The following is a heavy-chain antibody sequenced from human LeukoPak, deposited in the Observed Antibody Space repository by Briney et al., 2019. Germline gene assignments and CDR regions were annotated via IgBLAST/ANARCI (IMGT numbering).Heavy chain of an antibody. CDR2: INHSGST. Sequence: SETLSLTCAVYGESFSGYYWSWIRQPPGKGLEWIGEINHSGSTNYNPSLESRVTISVDTSKNQFSLKLSSVTAADTAFYYCARFVVTGEYYFDYWGQGTLVTVSS. D-gene: IGHD4-23*01. CDR1: GESFSGYY. CDR3: ARFVVTGEYYFDY. J-gene: IGHJ4*02. V-gene: IGHV4-34*01.